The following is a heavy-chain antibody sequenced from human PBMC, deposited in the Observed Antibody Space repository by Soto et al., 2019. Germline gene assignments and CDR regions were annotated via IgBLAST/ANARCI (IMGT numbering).Heavy chain of an antibody. CDR3: AGQTFTIAAASYGRSNWFDP. CDR1: GGSITSSSHF. V-gene: IGHV4-39*01. J-gene: IGHJ5*02. CDR2: IYFTGNT. D-gene: IGHD6-25*01. Sequence: SETLSLTCSASGGSITSSSHFWGWVRQPPGKGLEWIGTIYFTGNTYYTPSLKSRLTMSIDTSKNEFSLRLNSVTAAGTAVYYCAGQTFTIAAASYGRSNWFDPWGPGTLVTVSS.